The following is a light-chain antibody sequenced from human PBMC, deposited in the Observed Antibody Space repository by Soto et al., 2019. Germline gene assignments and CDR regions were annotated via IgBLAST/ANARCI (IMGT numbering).Light chain of an antibody. CDR1: QSTSSSY. Sequence: EIVLTQSPDTLSLSPGERATLSCRASQSTSSSYLAWYQQKPGQAPRLLIYGASSRATGIPDRFSGSVSGTDFTLTISRLEPEDFAVYYCQQYGSSPWTFGQGNKVEIK. V-gene: IGKV3-20*01. J-gene: IGKJ1*01. CDR3: QQYGSSPWT. CDR2: GAS.